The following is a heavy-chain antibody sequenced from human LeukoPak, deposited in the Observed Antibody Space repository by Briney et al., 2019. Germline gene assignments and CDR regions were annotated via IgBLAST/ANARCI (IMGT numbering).Heavy chain of an antibody. V-gene: IGHV4-30-4*08. J-gene: IGHJ6*03. CDR1: GDSISNDDFY. CDR2: IYYSGNT. D-gene: IGHD2-2*02. CDR3: ARDTHDYPYYMDV. Sequence: SETLSLTCTVSGDSISNDDFYWSWIRQSPGKGLEWIGYIYYSGNTYYNPSLESRVTISVDTSKNQFSLKLSSVTAADTAVYYCARDTHDYPYYMDVWGKGTTVTASS.